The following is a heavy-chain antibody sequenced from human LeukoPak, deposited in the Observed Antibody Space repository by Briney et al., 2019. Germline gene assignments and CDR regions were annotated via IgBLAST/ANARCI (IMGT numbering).Heavy chain of an antibody. CDR1: GFTFDDYA. D-gene: IGHD3-22*01. Sequence: GGSLRLSCAASGFTFDDYAMHWVRQAPGKGLEWDSGISWNSGSIGYADSVKGRFTISRDNAKNSLYLQMNSLRAEDTALYYCAKDIAYYYDSSGYLDYWGQGTLVTVSS. CDR2: ISWNSGSI. CDR3: AKDIAYYYDSSGYLDY. J-gene: IGHJ4*02. V-gene: IGHV3-9*01.